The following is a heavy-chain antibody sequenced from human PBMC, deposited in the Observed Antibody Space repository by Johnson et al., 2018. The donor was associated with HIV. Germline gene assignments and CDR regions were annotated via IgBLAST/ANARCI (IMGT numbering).Heavy chain of an antibody. CDR1: GFTFDDYG. Sequence: VQLVESGGRVVRRGGSLRLSCAASGFTFDDYGMSWVRQGPGKGLEWVSGIDWNGGSTGYADSLTGRFTISRDNSKDTMYLQMSSLRAEDTGVYYCAKNIGYCTVTSCYPRNNDAFDIWGQGTVVTVSS. CDR2: IDWNGGST. J-gene: IGHJ3*02. D-gene: IGHD2-2*01. V-gene: IGHV3-20*04. CDR3: AKNIGYCTVTSCYPRNNDAFDI.